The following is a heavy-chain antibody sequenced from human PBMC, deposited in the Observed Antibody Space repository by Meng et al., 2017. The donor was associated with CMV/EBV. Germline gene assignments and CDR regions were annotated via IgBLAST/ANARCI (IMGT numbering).Heavy chain of an antibody. CDR1: GFTLSSYA. CDR2: ISYDGSNK. D-gene: IGHD1-1*01. CDR3: ARVGALPTFYGMDV. J-gene: IGHJ6*02. V-gene: IGHV3-30-3*01. Sequence: SRAASGFTLSSYAMQWVRQAPGKGLGWVAVISYDGSNKYYADSVKGRFTISRDNSKNTLYLQMNSLRAEDTAVYYCARVGALPTFYGMDVWGQGTTVTVSS.